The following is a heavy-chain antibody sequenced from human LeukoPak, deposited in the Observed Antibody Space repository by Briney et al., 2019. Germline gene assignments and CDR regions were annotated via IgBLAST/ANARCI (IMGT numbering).Heavy chain of an antibody. CDR2: IYSGGST. V-gene: IGHV3-53*01. CDR1: GFTVSSNY. Sequence: GGSLRLSCAASGFTVSSNYMSWVRQAPGKGLEWVSVIYSGGSTYYADSVKGRFTISRDNSKNTLYLQMNSLRAEDTAVYYCARDSSGWSSDYWGQGTLVTVSS. CDR3: ARDSSGWSSDY. J-gene: IGHJ4*02. D-gene: IGHD6-19*01.